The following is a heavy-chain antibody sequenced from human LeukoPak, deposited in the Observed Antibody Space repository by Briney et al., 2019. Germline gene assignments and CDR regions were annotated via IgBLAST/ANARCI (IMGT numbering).Heavy chain of an antibody. V-gene: IGHV3-74*01. D-gene: IGHD5-12*01. CDR3: ARGGPTVATVFSL. CDR2: ISGDGSST. J-gene: IGHJ4*02. Sequence: PGGSLRLSCAAPGFTFRSFVMHWVRQAPGKGLVWVSRISGDGSSTSYADSVKGRFTISRDNAKNTVYLQMNSLRAEDTAVYFCARGGPTVATVFSLWGQGTLVTVSS. CDR1: GFTFRSFV.